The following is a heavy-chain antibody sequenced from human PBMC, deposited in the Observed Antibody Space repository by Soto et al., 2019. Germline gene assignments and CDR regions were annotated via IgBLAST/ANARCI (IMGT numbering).Heavy chain of an antibody. CDR2: IIPMFDTP. CDR3: APPAATTMACGAMKHYYIVMAL. D-gene: IGHD1-1*01. CDR1: GGIFSSFT. J-gene: IGHJ6*02. Sequence: QVQLVQSGAEAGKPGSSVKVSCRASGGIFSSFTISWVRQAPGQGLEWLGGIIPMFDTPTYAQNFQGRVTITADKSTITAYMELRSLRSEYTALYYCAPPAATTMACGAMKHYYIVMALWDQGTTVTFSS. V-gene: IGHV1-69*06.